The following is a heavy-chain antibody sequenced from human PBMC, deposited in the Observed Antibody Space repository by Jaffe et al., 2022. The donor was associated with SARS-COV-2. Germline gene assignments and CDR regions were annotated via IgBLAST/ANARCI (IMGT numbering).Heavy chain of an antibody. CDR2: IWYDGSNK. J-gene: IGHJ6*02. V-gene: IGHV3-33*01. CDR3: ARVAHYYDMDYGMDV. D-gene: IGHD3-22*01. CDR1: GFTFSSYG. Sequence: QVQLVESGGGVVQPGRSLRLSCAASGFTFSSYGMHWVRQAPGKGLEWVAVIWYDGSNKYYADSVKGRFTISRDNSKNTLYLQMNSLRAEDTAVYYCARVAHYYDMDYGMDVWGQGTTVTVSS.